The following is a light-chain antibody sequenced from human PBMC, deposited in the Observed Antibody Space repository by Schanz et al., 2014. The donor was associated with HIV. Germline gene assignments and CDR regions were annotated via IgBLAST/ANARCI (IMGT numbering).Light chain of an antibody. V-gene: IGKV2-28*01. CDR3: MQALQTPIT. Sequence: EIVMTQSPLSLPVSPGEPASISCRSSQSLLHTNGQTYVDWYLQKPGKSPQLLIYLGSNRASGVPDRFGGSGSGTDFTLKISRVEAEDVGVYYCMQALQTPITFGQGTRLETK. CDR2: LGS. J-gene: IGKJ5*01. CDR1: QSLLHTNGQTY.